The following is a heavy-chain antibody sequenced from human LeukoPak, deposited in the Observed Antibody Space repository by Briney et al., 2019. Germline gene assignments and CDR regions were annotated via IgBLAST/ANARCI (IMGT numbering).Heavy chain of an antibody. J-gene: IGHJ4*02. Sequence: GGSLRLACAASGFTFSSYAMSWVRQAPGKGLEWVSFISPSGDRTSNADSVEGRFTISRDNTRNTLYLQMNSLRDEDTGVYYCAIMHGYYDGSGFWVQWGQGTLVTVSS. D-gene: IGHD3-22*01. CDR3: AIMHGYYDGSGFWVQ. CDR1: GFTFSSYA. V-gene: IGHV3-23*01. CDR2: ISPSGDRT.